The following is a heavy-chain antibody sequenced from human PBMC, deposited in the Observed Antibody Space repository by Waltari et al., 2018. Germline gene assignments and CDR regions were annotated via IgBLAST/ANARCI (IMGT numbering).Heavy chain of an antibody. J-gene: IGHJ4*02. CDR1: GFTFSSYG. V-gene: IGHV3-30*02. CDR3: AKGDSSSSLSNDY. Sequence: QVQLVESGGGVVQPGGSLRLSCAASGFTFSSYGMHWVRQAPGKGLEWVAFIRYDGSNKYYADSVKGRFTISRDNSKNTLYLQMNSLRAEDTAVYYCAKGDSSSSLSNDYWGQGTLVTVSS. CDR2: IRYDGSNK. D-gene: IGHD6-6*01.